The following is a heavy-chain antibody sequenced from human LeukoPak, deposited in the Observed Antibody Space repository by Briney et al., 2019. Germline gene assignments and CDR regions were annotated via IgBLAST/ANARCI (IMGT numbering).Heavy chain of an antibody. CDR2: IYYSGST. CDR3: ARGPRGFVVVPAAIKGAGAFDI. CDR1: GGSISSSSYY. J-gene: IGHJ3*02. Sequence: SETLSLTCTVSGGSISSSSYYWGWIRQPPGKGLEWIGSIYYSGSTYYNPSLKSRVTISVDTSKNQFSLKLSSVTAADTAVYYCARGPRGFVVVPAAIKGAGAFDIWGQGTMVTVSS. V-gene: IGHV4-39*01. D-gene: IGHD2-2*02.